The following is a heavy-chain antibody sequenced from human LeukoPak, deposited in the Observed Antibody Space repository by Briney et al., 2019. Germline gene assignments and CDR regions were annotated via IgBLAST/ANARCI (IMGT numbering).Heavy chain of an antibody. Sequence: GGSLRLSCAASGFTFDDYSMHWVRQGPGKGLEWVSLITWDGETYYADSVKSRVTIFRDNSKDSLYLQMNSLRTEDAALYYCARGMFRKIYYHGMDVWGQGTTVTVSS. CDR1: GFTFDDYS. J-gene: IGHJ6*02. V-gene: IGHV3-43*01. CDR2: ITWDGET. D-gene: IGHD3-10*01. CDR3: ARGMFRKIYYHGMDV.